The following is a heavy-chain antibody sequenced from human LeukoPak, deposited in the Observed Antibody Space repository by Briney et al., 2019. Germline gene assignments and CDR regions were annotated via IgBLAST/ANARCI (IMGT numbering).Heavy chain of an antibody. CDR3: AKSSPPPLRY. J-gene: IGHJ4*02. V-gene: IGHV3-23*01. CDR2: FSGRGGST. Sequence: PGGSLRLSCAASGFTFSSYAMSWVRQAPGKGLEWVSAFSGRGGSTYYADSVKGRFTISRDNSKNTLYLQMNSLRAEDRAVYYCAKSSPPPLRYWGQGTLVTVSS. CDR1: GFTFSSYA.